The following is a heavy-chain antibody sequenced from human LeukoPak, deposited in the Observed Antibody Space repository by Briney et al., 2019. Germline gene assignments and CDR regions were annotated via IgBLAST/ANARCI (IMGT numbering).Heavy chain of an antibody. D-gene: IGHD1-1*01. CDR1: GGSISSRGYY. V-gene: IGHV4-39*07. CDR3: ARVGGIRYFDY. Sequence: SSETLSLTCTVSGGSISSRGYYWGWIRQPPGKGLEWIGSMYYSGSTYYNPSLKSRVTISVDTSKNHFSLKLSSVTAADTAVYYCARVGGIRYFDYWGQGTLVTVSS. CDR2: MYYSGST. J-gene: IGHJ4*02.